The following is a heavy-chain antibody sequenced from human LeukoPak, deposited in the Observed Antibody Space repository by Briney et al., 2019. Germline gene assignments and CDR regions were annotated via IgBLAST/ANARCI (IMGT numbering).Heavy chain of an antibody. CDR1: GGSFSGYY. CDR2: ISSSGSTI. D-gene: IGHD1-14*01. V-gene: IGHV3-11*04. CDR3: ARSPAGANYYLDV. J-gene: IGHJ6*03. Sequence: LSLTCAVYGGSFSGYYWSWIRQAPGKGLEWVSYISSSGSTIYYADSVKGRFTISRDNAKNSLSLQMNSLRAEDTAVYYCARSPAGANYYLDVWGKGTTVTISS.